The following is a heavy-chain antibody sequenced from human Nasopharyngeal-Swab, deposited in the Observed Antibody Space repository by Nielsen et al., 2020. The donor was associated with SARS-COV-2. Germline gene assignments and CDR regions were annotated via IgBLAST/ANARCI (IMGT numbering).Heavy chain of an antibody. J-gene: IGHJ6*02. V-gene: IGHV4-34*01. CDR2: INDSGST. Sequence: VRQMPGKGLEWIGEINDSGSTNYNPSLKSRVTISVDTSKNQFSLKLSSVTAADTAVYYCARLDARTIIWGGMDVWGQGTTVTVSS. D-gene: IGHD3-16*01. CDR3: ARLDARTIIWGGMDV.